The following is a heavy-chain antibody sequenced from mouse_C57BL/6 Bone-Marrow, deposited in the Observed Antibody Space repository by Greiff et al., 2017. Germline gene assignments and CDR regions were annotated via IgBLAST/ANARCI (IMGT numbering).Heavy chain of an antibody. V-gene: IGHV5-9-1*02. Sequence: EVKLMESGEGLVKPGGSLKLSCAASGFTFSSYAMSWVRQTPEQRLEWVAYISSGGDYIYYADTVKGRFTISRDNARNTLYLQMSSLKSEDTAMYYCTRDPGSSYFDYWGQGTTLTVSS. CDR2: ISSGGDYI. CDR1: GFTFSSYA. CDR3: TRDPGSSYFDY. D-gene: IGHD1-1*01. J-gene: IGHJ2*01.